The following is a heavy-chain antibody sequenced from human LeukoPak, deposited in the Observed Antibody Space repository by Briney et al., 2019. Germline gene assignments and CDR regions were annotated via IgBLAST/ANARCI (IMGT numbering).Heavy chain of an antibody. CDR2: INHSGST. CDR3: ASLPRKSTYYYYYMDV. V-gene: IGHV4-34*01. Sequence: SETLSLTCAVYGGSFSGYYWSWIRQPPGKGLEWIGEINHSGSTNYNPSLKSRVNISVDTSKNQFSLKLSSVTAADTAVYYCASLPRKSTYYYYYMDVWGKGTTVTVSS. CDR1: GGSFSGYY. J-gene: IGHJ6*03.